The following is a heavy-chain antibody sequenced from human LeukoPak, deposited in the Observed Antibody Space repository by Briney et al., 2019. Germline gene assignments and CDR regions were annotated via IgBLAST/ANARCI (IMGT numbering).Heavy chain of an antibody. D-gene: IGHD3-22*01. CDR2: ISADGANT. V-gene: IGHV3-23*01. J-gene: IGHJ4*02. Sequence: GGSLRLSCAASAFTFSSHAMSWVRQTPGKRLEWVSGISADGANTLYADSVKGRFTISRDNSKNTLYLHMRSLRAEDAAMYFCVYYDSSGYYYGRLRYWGQGTPVTVSS. CDR1: AFTFSSHA. CDR3: VYYDSSGYYYGRLRY.